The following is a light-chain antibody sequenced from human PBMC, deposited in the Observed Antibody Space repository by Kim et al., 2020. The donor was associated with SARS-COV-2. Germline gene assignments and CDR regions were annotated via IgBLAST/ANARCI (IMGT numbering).Light chain of an antibody. CDR3: NSYVRSGPYV. CDR1: GSVVGGHTH. Sequence: GQSIIISCDGTGSVVGGHTHVSWYQQHPGKAPQHMIYDVTERPSGVTNRFSGSKSGNTASLTISGLQAEDEADYYCNSYVRSGPYVFGTGPHVTVL. V-gene: IGLV2-14*03. CDR2: DVT. J-gene: IGLJ1*01.